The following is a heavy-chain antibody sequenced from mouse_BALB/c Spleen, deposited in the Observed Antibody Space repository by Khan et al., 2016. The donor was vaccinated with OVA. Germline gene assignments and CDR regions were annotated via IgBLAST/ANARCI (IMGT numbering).Heavy chain of an antibody. J-gene: IGHJ2*01. V-gene: IGHV3-2*02. CDR2: ISYSGST. D-gene: IGHD1-2*01. CDR1: GYSITSGYG. CDR3: ARTARIKY. Sequence: EVQLQQSGPGLVKPSQSLSLTCTVTGYSITSGYGWNWLRQFPGNKLEWMGYISYSGSTNYNPSLKSRISITRDTSKNQFFLQVNSVTTEDTATYYCARTARIKYWGQGTTLTVSS.